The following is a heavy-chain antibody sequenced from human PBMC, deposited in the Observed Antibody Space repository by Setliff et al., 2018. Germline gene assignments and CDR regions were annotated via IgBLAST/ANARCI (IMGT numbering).Heavy chain of an antibody. J-gene: IGHJ4*02. Sequence: SKTLSLTCAVYGGSFSDYYWGWIRQPPGKGLEWIGSIYYSGSTYYNPSLKSRVTISVDTSKNQFSLKLSSVTAADTAVYYCASLPYYDSSGYSLSYYWGQGTLVTVSS. CDR2: IYYSGST. V-gene: IGHV4-39*01. CDR1: GGSFSDYY. CDR3: ASLPYYDSSGYSLSYY. D-gene: IGHD3-22*01.